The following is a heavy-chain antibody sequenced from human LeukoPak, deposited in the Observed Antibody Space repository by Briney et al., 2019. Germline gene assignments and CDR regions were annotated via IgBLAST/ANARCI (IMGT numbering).Heavy chain of an antibody. J-gene: IGHJ4*02. CDR1: GFTFSSYG. CDR3: AKNRYPYFDY. V-gene: IGHV3-30*18. CDR2: ISYDGSNK. D-gene: IGHD2-2*01. Sequence: PGGSLRLSCAASGFTFSSYGMHWVRQAPGKGLEWVAVISYDGSNKYYADSVKGRFTISRDNSKNTLYLQMNSLRAEDTAVYYCAKNRYPYFDYWGQGTLVTVPS.